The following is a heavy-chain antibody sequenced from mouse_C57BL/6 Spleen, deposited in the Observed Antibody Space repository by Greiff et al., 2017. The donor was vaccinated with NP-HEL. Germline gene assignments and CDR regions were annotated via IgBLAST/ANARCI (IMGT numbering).Heavy chain of an antibody. CDR1: GYTFTSYG. Sequence: VQLQQSGAELARPGASVKLSCKASGYTFTSYGISWVKQRTGQGLEWIGEIYPRSGNTYYNEKFKGKATLTADKSSSTAYMELRSLTSEDSAVYFCAPHYGYDGYYAMDYWGQGTSVTVSS. D-gene: IGHD2-2*01. J-gene: IGHJ4*01. V-gene: IGHV1-81*01. CDR3: APHYGYDGYYAMDY. CDR2: IYPRSGNT.